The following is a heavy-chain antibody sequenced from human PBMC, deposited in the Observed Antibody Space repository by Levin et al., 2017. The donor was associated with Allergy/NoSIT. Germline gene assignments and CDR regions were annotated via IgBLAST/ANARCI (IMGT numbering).Heavy chain of an antibody. J-gene: IGHJ5*02. CDR2: INPNSGVT. V-gene: IGHV1-2*06. D-gene: IGHD5-18*01. CDR3: ARDLDSGYTYGLNWFDL. CDR1: GYSFSDYY. Sequence: GESLKISCKASGYSFSDYYIHWVRQAPGQGLEWMGRINPNSGVTSYPQKFQGRVTMTSDTSISTAYLEVSRLTSDDTAVYYCARDLDSGYTYGLNWFDLWGQGTLVTVSS.